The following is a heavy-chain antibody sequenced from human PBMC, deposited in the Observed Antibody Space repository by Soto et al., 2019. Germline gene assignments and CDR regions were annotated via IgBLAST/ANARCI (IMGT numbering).Heavy chain of an antibody. V-gene: IGHV4-34*01. CDR2: INHSGST. D-gene: IGHD2-21*01. CDR1: GGSFSGYY. J-gene: IGHJ5*02. CDR3: ARGSGGGVEIHKYNWFDP. Sequence: SETLSLTCAVYGGSFSGYYWSWIRQPPGKGLEWIGEINHSGSTNYNPSLKSRVTISVDTSKNQFSLKLSSVTAADTAVYYCARGSGGGVEIHKYNWFDPWGQGTLVT.